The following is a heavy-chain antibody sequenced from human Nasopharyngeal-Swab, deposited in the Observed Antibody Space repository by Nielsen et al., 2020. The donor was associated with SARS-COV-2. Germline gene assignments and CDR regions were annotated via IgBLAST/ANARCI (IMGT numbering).Heavy chain of an antibody. V-gene: IGHV3-23*03. CDR3: ARVETANYYYYGMDA. CDR2: IYSGGSSK. D-gene: IGHD1-14*01. J-gene: IGHJ6*02. Sequence: GGSLRLSCAASGFTFSSYAMSWVRQAPGKGLEWVSVIYSGGSSKYYADSVKGRFTISRDNSKNTLYLQMNSLRAEDTAVYYCARVETANYYYYGMDAWGQGTTVTVSS. CDR1: GFTFSSYA.